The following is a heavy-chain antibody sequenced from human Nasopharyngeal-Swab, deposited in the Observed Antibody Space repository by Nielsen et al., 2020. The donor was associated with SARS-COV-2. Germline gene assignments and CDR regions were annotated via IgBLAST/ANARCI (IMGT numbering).Heavy chain of an antibody. Sequence: ESLKTPCGGPGFTFSEYWMTWVRQSPEKGLGWVANIKQDGTLKSYVDPVKGRFIISRDNAKNSLELQMNSLRVEDTAVYYCVRNENWGQGTLVTVS. CDR3: VRNEN. CDR1: GFTFSEYW. V-gene: IGHV3-7*05. J-gene: IGHJ4*02. CDR2: IKQDGTLK.